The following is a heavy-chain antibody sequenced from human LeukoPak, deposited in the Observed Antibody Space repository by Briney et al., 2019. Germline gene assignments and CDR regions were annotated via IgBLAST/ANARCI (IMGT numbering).Heavy chain of an antibody. V-gene: IGHV1-69*06. Sequence: SVKVSCKASGGTFNSYAISWVRQAPGQGLEWMGGIIPIFGATNYARKFRGRVTLTADKSTRTAYMELSSLRSEDTAVYYCARGTKTYYDSSGPTDYWGQGTLVTVSS. CDR2: IIPIFGAT. J-gene: IGHJ4*02. D-gene: IGHD3-22*01. CDR3: ARGTKTYYDSSGPTDY. CDR1: GGTFNSYA.